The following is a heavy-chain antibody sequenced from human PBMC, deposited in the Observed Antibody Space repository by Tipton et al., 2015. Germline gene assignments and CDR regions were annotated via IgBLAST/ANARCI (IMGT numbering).Heavy chain of an antibody. V-gene: IGHV4-31*03. CDR3: AREAKYYDTTGSLGWFDP. CDR1: GGSISSGGYY. J-gene: IGHJ5*02. Sequence: TLSLTCTVSGGSISSGGYYWSWIRQHPGKGLEWIGCIYYSGSTYYNPSLESRVSISVDTSKNQFSLKVSSVTAADTAVYYCAREAKYYDTTGSLGWFDPWGQGTLVTVSS. CDR2: IYYSGST. D-gene: IGHD3-22*01.